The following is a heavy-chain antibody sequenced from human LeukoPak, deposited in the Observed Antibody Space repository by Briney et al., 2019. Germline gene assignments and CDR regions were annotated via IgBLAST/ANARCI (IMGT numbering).Heavy chain of an antibody. D-gene: IGHD2-2*01. CDR2: ITGDGRNV. V-gene: IGHV3-74*01. J-gene: IGHJ4*02. Sequence: GGSLRLSCVASGFTFSSYWMHWGREAPRKGVVLFSRITGDGRNVNYADSVRGRFTISRDNAKNTLYLQMDSLRAEDTAVCYCVRDPDALDFWGRGTLVTV. CDR1: GFTFSSYW. CDR3: VRDPDALDF.